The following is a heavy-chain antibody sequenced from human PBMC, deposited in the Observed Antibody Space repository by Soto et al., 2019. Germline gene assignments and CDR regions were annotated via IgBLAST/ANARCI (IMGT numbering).Heavy chain of an antibody. CDR1: GYTFTSYD. J-gene: IGHJ6*03. D-gene: IGHD3-3*01. V-gene: IGHV1-8*01. CDR3: ARVPFGWSDYSFFHYYMDV. Sequence: ASVKVSCKASGYTFTSYDINWVRQATGQGLEWMGWMNPNSGNTGYAQKFQGRVTMTRNTSISTAYMELGSLRSEDTAVYYCARVPFGWSDYSFFHYYMDVWGKGTTVTVSS. CDR2: MNPNSGNT.